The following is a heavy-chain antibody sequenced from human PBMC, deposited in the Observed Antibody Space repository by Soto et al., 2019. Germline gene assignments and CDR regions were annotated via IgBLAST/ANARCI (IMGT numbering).Heavy chain of an antibody. J-gene: IGHJ4*02. D-gene: IGHD3-10*01. Sequence: SETLSLTCTVSGGSISSYYWSWIRQPPGKGLEWIGYIYYSGSTNYNPSLKSRVTISVDTSKNQFSLKLSSVTAADTAVYYCARWYYGSWLDYWGQGTLVTVSS. CDR2: IYYSGST. CDR1: GGSISSYY. V-gene: IGHV4-59*08. CDR3: ARWYYGSWLDY.